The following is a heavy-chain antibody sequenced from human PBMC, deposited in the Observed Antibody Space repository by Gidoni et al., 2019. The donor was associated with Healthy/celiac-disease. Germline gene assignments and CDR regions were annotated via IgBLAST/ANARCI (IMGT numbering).Heavy chain of an antibody. CDR1: GGSFSGSY. CDR2: INHSGST. CDR3: ARERGRYCGGDCYRNYYYYYGMDV. J-gene: IGHJ6*02. V-gene: IGHV4-34*01. Sequence: QVQLQQWGAGLLKPSETLSLTCAVYGGSFSGSYWSWIRQPPGKGLEWIGEINHSGSTNYNPSLKSRVTISVDTSKNQFSLKLSSVTAADTAVYYCARERGRYCGGDCYRNYYYYYGMDVWGQGTTVTVSS. D-gene: IGHD2-21*01.